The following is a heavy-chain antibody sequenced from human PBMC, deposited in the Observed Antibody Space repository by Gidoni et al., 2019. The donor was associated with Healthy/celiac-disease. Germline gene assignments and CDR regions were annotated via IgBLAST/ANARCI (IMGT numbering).Heavy chain of an antibody. Sequence: QLQLQESGPGLVKPSETLSLTCTVSGGSISSSNYYRGWIRQPPGKGLEWIGSIYYSGSTYYNPSLKSRVTISVDTSKNQFSLKLSSVTAADTAVYYCARHLTGGAPALVGYWGQGTLVTVSS. J-gene: IGHJ4*02. V-gene: IGHV4-39*01. CDR2: IYYSGST. CDR1: GGSISSSNYY. D-gene: IGHD3-16*01. CDR3: ARHLTGGAPALVGY.